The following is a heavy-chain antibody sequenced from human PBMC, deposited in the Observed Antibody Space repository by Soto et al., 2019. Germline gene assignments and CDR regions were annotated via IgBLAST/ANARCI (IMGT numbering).Heavy chain of an antibody. D-gene: IGHD4-17*01. CDR1: GGSISSSSYY. Sequence: SETLSLTCTVSGGSISSSSYYWGWIRQPPGKGLEWIGSIYYSGSTYYNPSLKSRVTISVDTSKNQFSLKLRPVTAADTAVYYCARHFSLKDYGGNSYYYYYGMDVWGQGTTVTVSS. CDR3: ARHFSLKDYGGNSYYYYYGMDV. CDR2: IYYSGST. J-gene: IGHJ6*02. V-gene: IGHV4-39*01.